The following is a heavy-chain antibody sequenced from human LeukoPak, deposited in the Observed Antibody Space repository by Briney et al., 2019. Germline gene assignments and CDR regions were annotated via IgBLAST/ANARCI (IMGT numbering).Heavy chain of an antibody. CDR1: GGTFSSYA. Sequence: GASVKVSCKASGGTFSSYAISWVRQTPGQGLEWMGGTIPIFGTANYAQKFQGRVTITADESTSTAYMELSSLRSEDTAVYYCARGDTSIVGAINNAFDIWGQGTMVTVSS. D-gene: IGHD1-26*01. CDR2: TIPIFGTA. CDR3: ARGDTSIVGAINNAFDI. J-gene: IGHJ3*02. V-gene: IGHV1-69*13.